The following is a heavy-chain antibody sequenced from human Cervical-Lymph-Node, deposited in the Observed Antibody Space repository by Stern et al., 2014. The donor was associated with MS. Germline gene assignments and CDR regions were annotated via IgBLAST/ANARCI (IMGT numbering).Heavy chain of an antibody. CDR3: ARSGVHYFDTSGYYAFHI. V-gene: IGHV1-2*02. J-gene: IGHJ3*02. D-gene: IGHD3-22*01. Sequence: QVQLVQSGAEVKKPGASVEVSCKASGYSFTDYFVHWVRQAPGQGLEWMGWINPNSGATHYVQKFQGRVTMTSDTSISTAHMELRRLRSDDTAVFYCARSGVHYFDTSGYYAFHIWGQGTMVTVSS. CDR1: GYSFTDYF. CDR2: INPNSGAT.